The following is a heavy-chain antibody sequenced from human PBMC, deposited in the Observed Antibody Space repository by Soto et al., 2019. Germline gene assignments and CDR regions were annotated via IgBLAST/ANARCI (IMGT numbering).Heavy chain of an antibody. CDR2: INTYNGHT. V-gene: IGHV1-18*01. CDR3: ARDLLYSRRLTVRFDI. D-gene: IGHD6-13*01. CDR1: GYTFTNYG. J-gene: IGHJ3*02. Sequence: QVQLVQSGTEVKKPGASVKVSCKASGYTFTNYGISWVRQSPGQGLEWLAWINTYNGHTNYAQKLQGRVTLTTDTSTSTAYMELRSLRSDDTAVYYCARDLLYSRRLTVRFDIWGQGTMVTVSS.